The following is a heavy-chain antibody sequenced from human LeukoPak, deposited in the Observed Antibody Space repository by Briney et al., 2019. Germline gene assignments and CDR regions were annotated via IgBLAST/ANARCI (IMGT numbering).Heavy chain of an antibody. J-gene: IGHJ4*02. CDR1: GGSINSYY. CDR3: AKPEYYDILTGYYMFAHLPLD. D-gene: IGHD3-9*01. V-gene: IGHV3-23*01. CDR2: ISGSGGST. Sequence: PSETLSLTCSVSGGSINSYYWSWIRQSPGKGLEWVSAISGSGGSTYYADSVKGRFTISRDNSKNTLYLQMNSLRAEDTAVYYCAKPEYYDILTGYYMFAHLPLDWGQGTLVTVSS.